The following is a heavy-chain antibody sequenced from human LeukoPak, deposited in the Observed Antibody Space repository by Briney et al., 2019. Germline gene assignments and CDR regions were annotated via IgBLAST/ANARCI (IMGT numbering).Heavy chain of an antibody. CDR3: AKDRAYYSDSSGYYLVRAYDY. CDR2: ISGSGGST. CDR1: GFTFSSYG. Sequence: GGTLRLSCAASGFTFSSYGMSWVRQAPGKGLEWVSGISGSGGSTFYADSVKGRFTISRDNSKNTLYLQMNSLRAEDTAAYYCAKDRAYYSDSSGYYLVRAYDYWGQGTLVTVSS. V-gene: IGHV3-23*01. D-gene: IGHD3-22*01. J-gene: IGHJ4*02.